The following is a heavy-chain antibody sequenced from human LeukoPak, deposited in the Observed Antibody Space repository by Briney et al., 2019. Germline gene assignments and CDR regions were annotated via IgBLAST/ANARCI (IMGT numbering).Heavy chain of an antibody. CDR3: ARGPNSNWSGLDF. D-gene: IGHD6-6*01. Sequence: PGGSLRLSCAASGFTFSSSWMHWVRQAPEKGLVWVSRINSDGSSTSYADSVKGRFTISRDNAKNTLYLQVNNLRAEDTAVYYCARGPNSNWSGLDFWGQGTLLTVSS. CDR2: INSDGSST. V-gene: IGHV3-74*01. CDR1: GFTFSSSW. J-gene: IGHJ4*02.